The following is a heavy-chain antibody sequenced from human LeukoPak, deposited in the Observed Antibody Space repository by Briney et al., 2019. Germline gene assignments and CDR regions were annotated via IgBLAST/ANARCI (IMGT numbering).Heavy chain of an antibody. D-gene: IGHD2/OR15-2a*01. CDR3: ARRAVIAHFDY. J-gene: IGHJ4*02. CDR1: GGSFSGYY. V-gene: IGHV4-34*01. CDR2: INHSGST. Sequence: SETLSLTCAVYGGSFSGYYWSWIRQPPGKGLEWIGEINHSGSTNYNPSLKSRVTISVDTSKNQFSLKLSSVTAADTAVYYCARRAVIAHFDYWGQGTLVTVSS.